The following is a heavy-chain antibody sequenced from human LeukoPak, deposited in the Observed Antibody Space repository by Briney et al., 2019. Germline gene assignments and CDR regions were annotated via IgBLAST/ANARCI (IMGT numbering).Heavy chain of an antibody. D-gene: IGHD4-17*01. J-gene: IGHJ4*02. CDR1: GGSIRSSYYY. CDR3: ARGWRLRYGGAYFDY. Sequence: PSETLSLTCTVSGGSIRSSYYYWGWIRQPPGKGLEWIGSIYDSGSTNYNPSLKSRVTISVDTSKNQFSLKLSSVTAADTAVYYCARGWRLRYGGAYFDYWGQGTLVTVSS. V-gene: IGHV4-39*07. CDR2: IYDSGST.